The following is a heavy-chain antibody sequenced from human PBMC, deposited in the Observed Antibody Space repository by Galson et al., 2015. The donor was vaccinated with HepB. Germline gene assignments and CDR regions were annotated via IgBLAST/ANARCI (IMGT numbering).Heavy chain of an antibody. CDR2: TYRGSN. J-gene: IGHJ3*02. D-gene: IGHD2-15*01. V-gene: IGHV6-1*01. CDR1: GDSVSNNHVA. Sequence: CAISGDSVSNNHVAWNWIRQSPSRGLEGLGRTYRGSNQYAASMRGRIAINSDTSTNQFSLQLSSVTPEGTGLYYCARGAYSSFDIWGQGTMVTVSS. CDR3: ARGAYSSFDI.